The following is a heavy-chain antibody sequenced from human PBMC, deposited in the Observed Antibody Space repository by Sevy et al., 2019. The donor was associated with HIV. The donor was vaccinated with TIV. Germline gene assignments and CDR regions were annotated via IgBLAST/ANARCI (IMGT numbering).Heavy chain of an antibody. CDR2: MSYDGSYK. Sequence: GGSLRLSCAASGFTFSSHGMHWVRQAPGKGLEWVAVMSYDGSYKSYGDSVKGRFTISRDDSKNTLYLQMNSLRPEDTAMYYCARDSGYSINWYPAYWGQGTLVNVSS. CDR3: ARDSGYSINWYPAY. V-gene: IGHV3-30*03. J-gene: IGHJ4*02. D-gene: IGHD6-13*01. CDR1: GFTFSSHG.